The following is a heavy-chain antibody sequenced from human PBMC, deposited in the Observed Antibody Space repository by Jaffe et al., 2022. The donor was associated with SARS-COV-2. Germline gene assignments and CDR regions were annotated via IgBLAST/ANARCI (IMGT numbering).Heavy chain of an antibody. Sequence: QVQLQESGPGLVKPSETLSLTCTVSGYSISSGYYWGWIRQPPGKGLEWIGSIYHSGSTYYNPSLKSRVTISVDTSKNQFSLKLSSVTAADTAVYYCARLYYYGSGSYYKRGWFDPWGQGTLVTVSS. J-gene: IGHJ5*02. CDR2: IYHSGST. CDR3: ARLYYYGSGSYYKRGWFDP. V-gene: IGHV4-38-2*02. D-gene: IGHD3-10*01. CDR1: GYSISSGYY.